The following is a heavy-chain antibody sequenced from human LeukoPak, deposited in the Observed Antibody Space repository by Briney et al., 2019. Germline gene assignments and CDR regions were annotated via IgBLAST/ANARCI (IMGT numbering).Heavy chain of an antibody. D-gene: IGHD3-3*01. CDR2: INPNSGGT. V-gene: IGHV1-2*02. CDR1: GYTFTGYY. J-gene: IGHJ6*03. CDR3: ARGRITYTGVRFLEWLSRYYYYYYMDV. Sequence: GASVKVSCKASGYTFTGYYMHWVRQAPGQGLEWMGWINPNSGGTNYAQKFQGRVTMTRDTSISTAYMELSRLRSEDTAVYYCARGRITYTGVRFLEWLSRYYYYYYMDVWGKGTTVTVSS.